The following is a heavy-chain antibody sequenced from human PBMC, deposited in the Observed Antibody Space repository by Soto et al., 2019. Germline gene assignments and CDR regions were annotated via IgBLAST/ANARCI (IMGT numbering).Heavy chain of an antibody. Sequence: QVQLQESGPVLVKSSQTLSLTCTVSGGSISSGGNYWSWIRQHPGKGLEWIGYIYHSGSTYYNPSLKSRVTISVDTSKNQFSLKLNSVTAADTAVYYCARARMVRGVIYYYGMDVWGQGTTVTVSS. CDR3: ARARMVRGVIYYYGMDV. J-gene: IGHJ6*02. CDR1: GGSISSGGNY. CDR2: IYHSGST. V-gene: IGHV4-31*03. D-gene: IGHD3-10*01.